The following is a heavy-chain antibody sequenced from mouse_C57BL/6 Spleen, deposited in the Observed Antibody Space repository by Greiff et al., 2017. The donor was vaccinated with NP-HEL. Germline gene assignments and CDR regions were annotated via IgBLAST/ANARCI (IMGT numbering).Heavy chain of an antibody. CDR1: GYAFSSYW. D-gene: IGHD2-3*01. CDR3: EREALYDGNPYYFDY. Sequence: VKLMESGAELVKPGASVKIPCKASGYAFSSYWMNWVKQRPGKGLEWIGQIYPGDGDTNYNGKFKGKATLTADKSSSTAYMQLSSLTSEDSAVYFCEREALYDGNPYYFDYWGQGTTLTVSS. V-gene: IGHV1-80*01. J-gene: IGHJ2*01. CDR2: IYPGDGDT.